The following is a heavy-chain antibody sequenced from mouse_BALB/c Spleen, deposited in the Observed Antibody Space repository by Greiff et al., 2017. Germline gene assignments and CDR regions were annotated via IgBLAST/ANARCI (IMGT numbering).Heavy chain of an antibody. J-gene: IGHJ2*01. D-gene: IGHD1-1*01. CDR3: ARPYYYGSSYENDY. CDR1: GYSITSGYS. CDR2: ISYDGSN. Sequence: EVKLQESGPGLVKPSQSLSLTCSVTGYSITSGYSWNWIRQFPGNTLEWMGYISYDGSNNYNPSLKNRISITRDTSKNQFFLKLNSVTTEDTATYYCARPYYYGSSYENDYWGQGTTLTVSS. V-gene: IGHV3-6*02.